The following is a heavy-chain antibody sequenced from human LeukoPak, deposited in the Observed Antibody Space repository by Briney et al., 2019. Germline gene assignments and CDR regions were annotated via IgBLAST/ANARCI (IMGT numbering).Heavy chain of an antibody. CDR3: ARGRGTYYYRSGSYLECDY. CDR1: GYTFTSYY. D-gene: IGHD3-10*01. V-gene: IGHV1-46*01. CDR2: INPTGGST. Sequence: ASVKVSCKASGYTFTSYYMHWVRQAPGQGLEWMGLINPTGGSTSLAQKFQGRVTLTRDTSTSTVYMELSSLSSDDTAVYYCARGRGTYYYRSGSYLECDYWGQGTLVTVSS. J-gene: IGHJ4*02.